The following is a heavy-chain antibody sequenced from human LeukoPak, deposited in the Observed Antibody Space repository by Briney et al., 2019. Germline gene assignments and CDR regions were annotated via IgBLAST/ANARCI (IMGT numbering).Heavy chain of an antibody. D-gene: IGHD3-22*01. CDR1: GYTLTELS. CDR3: ATDLRGYYDSSGYLYYFDY. Sequence: ASVKDSCKVSGYTLTELSMHWVRQAPGKGLEWMGGFDPEDGETIYAQKFQGRVTMTEDTSTDTAYMELSSLRSEDTAVYYCATDLRGYYDSSGYLYYFDYWGQGTLVTVSS. J-gene: IGHJ4*02. CDR2: FDPEDGET. V-gene: IGHV1-24*01.